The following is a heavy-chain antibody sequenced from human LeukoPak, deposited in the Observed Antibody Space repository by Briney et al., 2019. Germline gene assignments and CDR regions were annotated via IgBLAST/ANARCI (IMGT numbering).Heavy chain of an antibody. V-gene: IGHV4-39*07. Sequence: PSETLSLTCTVSGGSISSSSYYWGWIRQPPGKGLEWIGSIYYSGSTYYNPSLKSRVTISVDTSKNQFSLKLSSVTAADTAVYYCARLHYGGNDYWGQGTLVTVSS. CDR2: IYYSGST. D-gene: IGHD4-23*01. J-gene: IGHJ4*02. CDR1: GGSISSSSYY. CDR3: ARLHYGGNDY.